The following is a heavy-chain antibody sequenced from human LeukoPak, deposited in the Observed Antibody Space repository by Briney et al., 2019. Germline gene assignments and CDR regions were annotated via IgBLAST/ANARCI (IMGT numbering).Heavy chain of an antibody. CDR3: ARGDSSGYYKNDAFDI. V-gene: IGHV4-59*12. J-gene: IGHJ3*02. CDR2: IYYTGT. Sequence: ASETLSLTCTVSGGSISSYYWSWIRQSPGKGLEWIGYIYYTGTSYNPSLKSRVTMSVDTSKNQFSLKLSSVTAADTAVYYCARGDSSGYYKNDAFDIWGQGTMVTVSS. D-gene: IGHD3-22*01. CDR1: GGSISSYY.